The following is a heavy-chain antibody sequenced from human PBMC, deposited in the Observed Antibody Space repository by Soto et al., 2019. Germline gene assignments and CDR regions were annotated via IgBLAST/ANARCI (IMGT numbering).Heavy chain of an antibody. CDR1: GFTFSYYT. CDR3: ARRGSSSLREMDV. Sequence: GGSLRLSCAASGFTFSYYTMNWVRQAPGKGLEWVTSISSSSDDIYYADSVKGRFTTSRDNAKNSLYLQMISLRAEDTAVYYCARRGSSSLREMDVWGQGTAVTVSS. V-gene: IGHV3-21*01. CDR2: ISSSSDDI. D-gene: IGHD6-13*01. J-gene: IGHJ6*02.